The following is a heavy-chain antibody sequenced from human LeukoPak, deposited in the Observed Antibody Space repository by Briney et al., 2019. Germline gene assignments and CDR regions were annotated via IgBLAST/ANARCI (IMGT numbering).Heavy chain of an antibody. CDR3: ARHRYCSSTSCPRYFDL. CDR2: IYHSGST. CDR1: GYSISSGYY. V-gene: IGHV4-38-2*01. D-gene: IGHD2-2*01. J-gene: IGHJ2*01. Sequence: SETLSLTCAVSGYSISSGYYWGWNRQPPGKGLEWIGSIYHSGSTYYNPSLKSRVTISVDTSKNQFSLKLSSVTAADTAVYYCARHRYCSSTSCPRYFDLWGRGTLVTVSS.